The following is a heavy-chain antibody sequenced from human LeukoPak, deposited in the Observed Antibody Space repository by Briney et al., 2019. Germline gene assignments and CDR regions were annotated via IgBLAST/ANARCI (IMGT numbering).Heavy chain of an antibody. CDR1: GGSFRGYD. V-gene: IGHV4-34*01. J-gene: IGHJ6*02. CDR2: INHSGIT. CDR3: ARRPVRYFDWLPYYGMDV. D-gene: IGHD3-9*01. Sequence: PSETLSLTCAVYGGSFRGYDLSWIRQAPGKGLEWVGVINHSGITNYNPHLKSRVTISVDTSKHQFSLNLSSLTAADTAVYYCARRPVRYFDWLPYYGMDVWGQGTTVTVSS.